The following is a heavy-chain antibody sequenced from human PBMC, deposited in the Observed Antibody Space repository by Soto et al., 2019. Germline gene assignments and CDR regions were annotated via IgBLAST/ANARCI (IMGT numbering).Heavy chain of an antibody. J-gene: IGHJ4*02. CDR1: GGSISSGGYY. CDR2: IYYSGST. V-gene: IGHV4-31*03. D-gene: IGHD6-6*01. Sequence: SETLSLTCTVSGGSISSGGYYWSWIRQHPGKGLEWIGYIYYSGSTYYNPSLKSRVTISVDTSKNQFSLKLSSVTAADTAVYYCASTYSSSSWQFDYWGQGTLVTVSS. CDR3: ASTYSSSSWQFDY.